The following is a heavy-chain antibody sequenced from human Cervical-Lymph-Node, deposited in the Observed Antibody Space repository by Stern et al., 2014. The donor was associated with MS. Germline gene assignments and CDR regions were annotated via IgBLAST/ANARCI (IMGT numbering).Heavy chain of an antibody. CDR1: GFTFSSYG. CDR2: ISNDGNSK. CDR3: AKEKGPSPSKYYYGMDV. D-gene: IGHD6-6*01. V-gene: IGHV3-30*18. J-gene: IGHJ6*02. Sequence: MQLVESGGGVVQPGRSLRLSCAVSGFTFSSYGMHWVRQAPGKGLEWLAFISNDGNSKYYTDSVKGRFSISRDNSKNTLSVQMNRLRAEDTAVYYCAKEKGPSPSKYYYGMDVWGQGTMVTVS.